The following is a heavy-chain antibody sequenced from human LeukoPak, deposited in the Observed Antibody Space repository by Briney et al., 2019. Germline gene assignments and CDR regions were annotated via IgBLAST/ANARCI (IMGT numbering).Heavy chain of an antibody. CDR2: IIPIFGRA. D-gene: IGHD3-10*01. CDR3: ARGVCIVYPYYGSGSYYFDY. CDR1: GGTSSSYA. Sequence: ASVKVSCKASGGTSSSYAISWVRQAPGQGLEWMGGIIPIFGRANYAQKFQGRVTITTDESTSTAYMELSSLRSEDTAVYYCARGVCIVYPYYGSGSYYFDYWGQGTLVTVSS. V-gene: IGHV1-69*05. J-gene: IGHJ4*01.